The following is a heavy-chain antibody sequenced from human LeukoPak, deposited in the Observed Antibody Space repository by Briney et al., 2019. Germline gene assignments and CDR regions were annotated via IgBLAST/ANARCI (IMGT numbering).Heavy chain of an antibody. CDR3: ARNIVGATSGFDY. J-gene: IGHJ4*02. V-gene: IGHV3-7*01. CDR2: IKKDGSEK. CDR1: GFAFGDYW. D-gene: IGHD1-26*01. Sequence: GGSLRLSCAASGFAFGDYWMTWVRQAPGKGLEWVANIKKDGSEKYYVASVRGRFTISRDNAKNSLYLQMNSLRAEDTAVYYCARNIVGATSGFDYWGQGTLVTVSS.